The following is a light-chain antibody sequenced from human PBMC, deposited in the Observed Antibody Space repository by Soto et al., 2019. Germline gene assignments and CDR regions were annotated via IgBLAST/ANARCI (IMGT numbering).Light chain of an antibody. CDR3: CSYAGDNYV. J-gene: IGLJ1*01. CDR1: SSDVGSYNL. V-gene: IGLV2-23*02. CDR2: VVS. Sequence: QSVLTQPASVSGSPGRSITISCTGTSSDVGSYNLVSWYQHHPGKAPQLMIFVVSKRPSGVSNRFSGSKSGNTASLTISGLQAEDEADYYCCSYAGDNYVFGAGTKVTVL.